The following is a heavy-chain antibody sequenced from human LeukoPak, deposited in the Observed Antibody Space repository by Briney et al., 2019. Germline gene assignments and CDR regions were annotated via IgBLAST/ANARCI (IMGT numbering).Heavy chain of an antibody. Sequence: GGSLRLSCAASGFTFSSYSMNWVRQAPGKGLEWVSYISSSSSTIYYADSVKGRFTISRDNAKNSLYLQMNSLRAEDTAVYYCARVFSSGTWYGRYFDLWGRGTLVTVSS. D-gene: IGHD6-13*01. V-gene: IGHV3-48*04. CDR3: ARVFSSGTWYGRYFDL. J-gene: IGHJ2*01. CDR2: ISSSSSTI. CDR1: GFTFSSYS.